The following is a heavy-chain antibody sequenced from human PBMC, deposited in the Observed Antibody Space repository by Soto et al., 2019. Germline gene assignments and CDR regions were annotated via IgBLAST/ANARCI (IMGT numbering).Heavy chain of an antibody. D-gene: IGHD6-13*01. V-gene: IGHV3-48*02. CDR1: GFTFSSYT. CDR3: ARVDSSSWYGCDS. CDR2: ITSSSSTI. J-gene: IGHJ4*02. Sequence: EVQLVESGGDLVQPGGSLRLSCAASGFTFSSYTMTWVRQAPGRGLEWIAYITSSSSTIYYADSVKGRLTASRDNAKNSLYLQMDSLRDDDTAVYYCARVDSSSWYGCDSWGQGTLVTVSS.